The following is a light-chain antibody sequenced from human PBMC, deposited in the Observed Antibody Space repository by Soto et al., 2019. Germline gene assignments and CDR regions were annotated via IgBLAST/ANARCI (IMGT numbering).Light chain of an antibody. CDR3: QQSYSTPPT. J-gene: IGKJ4*01. CDR1: QSISRY. Sequence: DIQMTQSPSPLSASVGDRVTVTCRASQSISRYLNWYQQKPGKAPKLMIFAASSLQSGVPSRFSGSGSGTDFTLTISSLQPEDFATYYCQQSYSTPPTFGGGTKVDIK. CDR2: AAS. V-gene: IGKV1-39*01.